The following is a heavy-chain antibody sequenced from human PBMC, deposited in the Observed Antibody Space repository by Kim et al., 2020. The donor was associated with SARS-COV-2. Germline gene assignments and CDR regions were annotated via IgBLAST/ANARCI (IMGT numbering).Heavy chain of an antibody. Sequence: GGSLRLSCAASGFTFSSYSMNWVRQAPGKGLEWVSSISSSSSYIYYADSVKGRFTISRDNAKNSLYLQMNSLRAEDTAVYYCARDRLRGSYDTHEAVGAAFDIWGQGTMVTVSS. V-gene: IGHV3-21*01. CDR1: GFTFSSYS. CDR3: ARDRLRGSYDTHEAVGAAFDI. CDR2: ISSSSSYI. D-gene: IGHD1-26*01. J-gene: IGHJ3*02.